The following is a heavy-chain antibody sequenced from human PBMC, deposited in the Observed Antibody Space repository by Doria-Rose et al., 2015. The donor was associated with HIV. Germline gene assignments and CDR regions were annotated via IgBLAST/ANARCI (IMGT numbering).Heavy chain of an antibody. V-gene: IGHV2-26*01. CDR3: ARIKSSRWYHKYYFDF. J-gene: IGHJ4*02. CDR2: NFSDDER. D-gene: IGHD6-13*01. CDR1: GVSLSSPGMG. Sequence: SGPVLVKPTETLTLTCTVSGVSLSSPGMGVGWIRQPPGKALEWLANNFSDDERSYKTSLKSRLTISRGTSKSQVVLTVTDMDPVDTATYYCARIKSSRWYHKYYFDFWGQGTLVIVSA.